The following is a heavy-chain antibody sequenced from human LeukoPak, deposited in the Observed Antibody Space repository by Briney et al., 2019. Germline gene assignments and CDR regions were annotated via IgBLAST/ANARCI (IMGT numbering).Heavy chain of an antibody. J-gene: IGHJ4*02. V-gene: IGHV3-23*01. CDR2: ISGSDSGT. CDR3: AKCMSGTGVCLNFDS. CDR1: GFTFSTYA. D-gene: IGHD2-8*02. Sequence: GGSMRLSCEASGFTFSTYAMSWVRQPPGKGLQWGSGISGSDSGTYYTDSVKGRFTISRDNSKNTVYLEIDNLRAEDTAVYYCAKCMSGTGVCLNFDSWGQGILVTVSS.